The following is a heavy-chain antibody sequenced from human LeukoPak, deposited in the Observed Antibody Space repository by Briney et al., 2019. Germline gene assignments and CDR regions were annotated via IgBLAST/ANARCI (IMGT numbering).Heavy chain of an antibody. V-gene: IGHV5-51*01. D-gene: IGHD5-18*01. Sequence: GESLKISCKGSGYGFTNFWIGWVRQMPGKGLEWMGIIYPGDSDTRYSPSFQGQVTISADKSISTAYLQWSSLKASDTAIYYCARSDKAMVSGFDYWAREPWSPSPQ. CDR2: IYPGDSDT. CDR3: ARSDKAMVSGFDY. J-gene: IGHJ4*02. CDR1: GYGFTNFW.